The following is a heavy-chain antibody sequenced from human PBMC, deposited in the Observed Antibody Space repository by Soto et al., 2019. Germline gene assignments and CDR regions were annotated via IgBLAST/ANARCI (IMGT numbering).Heavy chain of an antibody. CDR3: ASLSQCLRYFDY. D-gene: IGHD5-12*01. Sequence: SETLSLTCTVSGGSISSSSYYWGWIRQPPGKGLEWIGSIYYSGSTYYYSILRSPVRISLDTSTTLFPSTVSSVVYDYTAVYYCASLSQCLRYFDYWGQGTLVTVSS. J-gene: IGHJ4*02. V-gene: IGHV4-39*02. CDR1: GGSISSSSYY. CDR2: IYYSGST.